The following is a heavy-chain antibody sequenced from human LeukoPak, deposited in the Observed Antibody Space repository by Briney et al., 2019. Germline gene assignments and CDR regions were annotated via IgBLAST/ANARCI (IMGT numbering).Heavy chain of an antibody. J-gene: IGHJ5*02. D-gene: IGHD6-13*01. Sequence: ASVKVSCKASGYTFTSNYMHWVRQAPGQGLEWMGIINPSGGSTSYAQKFQGRVTMTRDTSTSTVYMELSSLRSEDTAVYYCARDEVAAPDKGDWFDPWGQGTLVTVSS. CDR1: GYTFTSNY. V-gene: IGHV1-46*01. CDR2: INPSGGST. CDR3: ARDEVAAPDKGDWFDP.